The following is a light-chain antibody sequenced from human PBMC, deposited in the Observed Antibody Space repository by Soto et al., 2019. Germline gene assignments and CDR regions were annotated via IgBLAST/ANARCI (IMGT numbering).Light chain of an antibody. CDR3: QQYDSSPLT. J-gene: IGKJ4*01. CDR2: KAS. Sequence: DIHITHSPSSLSSSVLYIFSITCLASQSISTWVAWYQQKPGKAPKLLIYKASSLEGGVPSRFSGSGSGTEFTLTISTLQPDDFATYYCQQYDSSPLTFGGGTNVDIK. CDR1: QSISTW. V-gene: IGKV1-5*03.